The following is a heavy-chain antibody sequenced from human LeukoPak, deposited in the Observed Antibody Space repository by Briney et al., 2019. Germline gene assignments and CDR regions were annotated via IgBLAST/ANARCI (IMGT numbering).Heavy chain of an antibody. CDR1: GFTFSSYA. J-gene: IGHJ3*02. CDR3: ARSWMDARVGAIGDAFDI. V-gene: IGHV3-30-3*01. Sequence: GRSLRLSCSASGFTFSSYAMHWVRQAPGKGLEWVAVISYDGSNKYYADSVKGRFTISRDNSKNTLYLQMNSLRAEDTAVYYCARSWMDARVGAIGDAFDIWGQGTMVTVSS. D-gene: IGHD1-26*01. CDR2: ISYDGSNK.